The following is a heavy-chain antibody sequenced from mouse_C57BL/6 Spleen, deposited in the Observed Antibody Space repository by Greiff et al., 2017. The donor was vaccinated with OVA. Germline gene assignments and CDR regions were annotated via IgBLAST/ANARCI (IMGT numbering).Heavy chain of an antibody. D-gene: IGHD2-5*01. Sequence: VQLQQSGPELVKPGASVKIPCKASGYTFTDYNMDWVKQSHGKSLEWIGDINPNNGGTIYNQKFKGKATLTVDKSSSTAYMELRSLTSEDTAVYYCARAYYSNPYYFDYWGQGTTLTVSS. CDR2: INPNNGGT. CDR1: GYTFTDYN. V-gene: IGHV1-18*01. J-gene: IGHJ2*01. CDR3: ARAYYSNPYYFDY.